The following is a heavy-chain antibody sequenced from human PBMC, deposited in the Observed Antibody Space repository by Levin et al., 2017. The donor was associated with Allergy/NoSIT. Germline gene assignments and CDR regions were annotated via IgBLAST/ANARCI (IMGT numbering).Heavy chain of an antibody. J-gene: IGHJ4*02. V-gene: IGHV3-23*01. CDR2: ITGGGSST. Sequence: GGSLRLSCAASGVTFSSHAMIWVRQAPGKGLEWVSSITGGGSSTYYADSVKGRSSISRDNSKNALFLQMNSLRVEDTAIYYCAKAASPCCSGGNCYSRVFDCWGQGTLVTVSS. D-gene: IGHD2-15*01. CDR3: AKAASPCCSGGNCYSRVFDC. CDR1: GVTFSSHA.